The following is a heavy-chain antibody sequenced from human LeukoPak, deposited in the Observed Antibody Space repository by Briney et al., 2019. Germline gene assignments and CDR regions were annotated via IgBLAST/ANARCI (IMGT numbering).Heavy chain of an antibody. Sequence: GGSLRLSCAASGFTFSDYYMSWIRQAPGKGLEWVSYISSSGNTIYYADSVKGRFTISRDNTKNSLSLQMNSLRAEDTAVYYCARDLSGYNYFDYWGRGTLATVSS. J-gene: IGHJ4*02. CDR3: ARDLSGYNYFDY. D-gene: IGHD5-18*01. V-gene: IGHV3-11*04. CDR1: GFTFSDYY. CDR2: ISSSGNTI.